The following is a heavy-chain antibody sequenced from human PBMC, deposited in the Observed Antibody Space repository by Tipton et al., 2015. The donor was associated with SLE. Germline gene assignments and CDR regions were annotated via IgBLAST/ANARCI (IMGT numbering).Heavy chain of an antibody. J-gene: IGHJ5*01. Sequence: SLRLSCEASGFTFSDYWMNWVRQAPGKGLEWVAHIKGDGSEKNYVDSVKGRFSISRDNARNSLFLQMNSLRDEDTAMYFCAKTNWLDSWGQGTRVTVSS. V-gene: IGHV3-7*01. CDR3: AKTNWLDS. CDR1: GFTFSDYW. CDR2: IKGDGSEK.